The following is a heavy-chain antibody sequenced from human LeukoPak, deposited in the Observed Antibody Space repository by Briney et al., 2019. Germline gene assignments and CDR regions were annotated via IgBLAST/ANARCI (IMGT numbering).Heavy chain of an antibody. CDR3: ARGLRDGYTLFYFDY. Sequence: SETLSLTCTVSGGSFSSYYWSWIRLPPGKGPEWLGYVYYSGSTNYNPSLKSRLPISVDTSKNQFSLKLNSVTAADTAVYFCARGLRDGYTLFYFDYWGQGTLVTVSS. CDR2: VYYSGST. D-gene: IGHD5-24*01. V-gene: IGHV4-59*08. J-gene: IGHJ4*02. CDR1: GGSFSSYY.